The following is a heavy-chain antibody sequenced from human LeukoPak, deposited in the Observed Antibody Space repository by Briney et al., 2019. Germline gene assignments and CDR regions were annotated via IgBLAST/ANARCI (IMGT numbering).Heavy chain of an antibody. D-gene: IGHD1-26*01. J-gene: IGHJ4*02. CDR1: GFTFSSYA. CDR2: ISGSGGST. V-gene: IGHV3-23*01. Sequence: PGGSLRLSCAASGFTFSSYAMSWVRQAPGKGLEWVSAISGSGGSTYYADSVKGRFTISRDNSKNTLYLQISSLKAEDTAVYYCAREMGGSSGSSFDYWGQGTLVTVSS. CDR3: AREMGGSSGSSFDY.